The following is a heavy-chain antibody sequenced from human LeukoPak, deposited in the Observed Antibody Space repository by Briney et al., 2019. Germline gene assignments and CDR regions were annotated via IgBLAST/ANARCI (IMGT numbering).Heavy chain of an antibody. CDR3: ARDPVGSSWSGGRY. D-gene: IGHD6-13*01. V-gene: IGHV4-61*02. Sequence: SETLSLTCTVSGGSISSGSYYWSWIRQPAGKGLEWIGRIYTSGSTNYNPSLKSRVTILVDTSKNQFSLKLSSVTAPDTAVYYCARDPVGSSWSGGRYWGQGTLVTVSS. CDR2: IYTSGST. CDR1: GGSISSGSYY. J-gene: IGHJ4*02.